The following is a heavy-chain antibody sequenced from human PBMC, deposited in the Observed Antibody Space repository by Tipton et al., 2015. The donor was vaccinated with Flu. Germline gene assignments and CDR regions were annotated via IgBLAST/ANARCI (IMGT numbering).Heavy chain of an antibody. Sequence: SLRLSCAASGFTFSSYSLNWVRQAPGKGLEWVSSISSSSFYIHYADSVKGRFTISRDNSKDTLYLQMDSLRAEDTAKYYCTRDQNFGDSPEAYWGQGTLVTVS. CDR2: ISSSSFYI. CDR1: GFTFSSYS. CDR3: TRDQNFGDSPEAY. D-gene: IGHD2-21*01. V-gene: IGHV3-21*04. J-gene: IGHJ4*02.